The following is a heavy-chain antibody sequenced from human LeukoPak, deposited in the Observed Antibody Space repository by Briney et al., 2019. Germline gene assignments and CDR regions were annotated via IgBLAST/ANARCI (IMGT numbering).Heavy chain of an antibody. D-gene: IGHD3-10*01. CDR2: INPNSGGT. V-gene: IGHV1-2*02. CDR3: ARDYYGSGSSFDY. J-gene: IGHJ4*02. CDR1: GYTFTGYY. Sequence: ASVKVSCKASGYTFTGYYMHWVRQAPGQGLEWVGWINPNSGGTNYAQKFQGRVTMTRDTSISTAYMELSRPRSDDTAVYYCARDYYGSGSSFDYWGQGTLVTVSS.